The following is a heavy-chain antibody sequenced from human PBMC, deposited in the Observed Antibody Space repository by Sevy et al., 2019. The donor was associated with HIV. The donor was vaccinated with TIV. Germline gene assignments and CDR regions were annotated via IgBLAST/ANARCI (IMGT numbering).Heavy chain of an antibody. D-gene: IGHD6-13*01. CDR3: ARERSIAAAGTRSGWFDP. V-gene: IGHV3-30-3*01. CDR2: ISYDGSNK. CDR1: GFTFSSYA. J-gene: IGHJ5*02. Sequence: GGSLRLSCAASGFTFSSYAMHWVRQAPGKGLEWVAVISYDGSNKYYADSVKGRFTISRDNSKNTLCLQMNSLRAEDTAVYYCARERSIAAAGTRSGWFDPWGQGTLVTVSS.